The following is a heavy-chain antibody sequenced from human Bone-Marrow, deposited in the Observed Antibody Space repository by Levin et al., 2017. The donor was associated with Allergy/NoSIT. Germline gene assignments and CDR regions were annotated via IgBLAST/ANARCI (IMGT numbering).Heavy chain of an antibody. CDR1: GFTFSSYA. CDR3: AKDPSSGYYSPDFFQE. V-gene: IGHV3-23*01. CDR2: ISGSGGST. J-gene: IGHJ1*01. D-gene: IGHD3-22*01. Sequence: PGGSLRLSCAASGFTFSSYAMSWVRQAPGKGLDWVSIISGSGGSTYHADSVKGRFTISRDNSKNTLYLQMNSLRAEDTAVYYCAKDPSSGYYSPDFFQEWGQGTLVTVSS.